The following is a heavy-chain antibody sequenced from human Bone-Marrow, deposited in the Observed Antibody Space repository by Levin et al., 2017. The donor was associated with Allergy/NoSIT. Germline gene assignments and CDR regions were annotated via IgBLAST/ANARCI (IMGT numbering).Heavy chain of an antibody. V-gene: IGHV1-2*06. D-gene: IGHD4-17*01. CDR1: GYNFINNH. J-gene: IGHJ5*02. CDR3: ARGDYGDCNWLDL. Sequence: GASVKVSCKASGYNFINNHVHWVRQAPGQGLEWMGRINPNTGVTMYAQIFQGRVTMTSDLSSGTAYMQLTSLTSDDTAMYYCARGDYGDCNWLDLWGQGSLVTVSS. CDR2: INPNTGVT.